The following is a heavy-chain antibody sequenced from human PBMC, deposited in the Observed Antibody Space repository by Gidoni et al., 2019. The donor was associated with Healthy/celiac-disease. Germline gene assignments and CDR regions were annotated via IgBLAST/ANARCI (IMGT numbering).Heavy chain of an antibody. CDR3: ARHSITIFGVVNWYFDL. CDR2: ISSSSSYI. D-gene: IGHD3-3*01. CDR1: GFTFSSSS. V-gene: IGHV3-21*01. J-gene: IGHJ2*01. Sequence: EVQLVESGGGLVKPGGSLRLPCAASGFTFSSSSMNWVRQAPGKGLEWVSSISSSSSYIYYADSVKGRFTISRDNAKNSLYLQMNSLRAEDTAVYYCARHSITIFGVVNWYFDLWGRGTLVTVSS.